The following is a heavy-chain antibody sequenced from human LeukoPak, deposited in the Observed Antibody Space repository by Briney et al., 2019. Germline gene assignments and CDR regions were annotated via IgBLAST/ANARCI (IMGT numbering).Heavy chain of an antibody. D-gene: IGHD6-13*01. V-gene: IGHV4-59*01. Sequence: PSETLSLTCTVSGGSISSYYWSWIRQLPGKGLEWIGYIYYSGSTNYNPSLTSRVTISVDTSKNQFSLKLSSVTAADTAVYYCARGGSSWDEGFDYWGQGTLVTVSS. J-gene: IGHJ4*02. CDR3: ARGGSSWDEGFDY. CDR2: IYYSGST. CDR1: GGSISSYY.